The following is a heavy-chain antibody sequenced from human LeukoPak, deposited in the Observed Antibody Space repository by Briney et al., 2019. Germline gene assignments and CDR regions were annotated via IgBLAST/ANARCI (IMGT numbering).Heavy chain of an antibody. V-gene: IGHV3-53*01. CDR1: GFTFSSNY. CDR3: ARDPYSGSYGDYYYYYMDV. Sequence: GGSLRLSCAASGFTFSSNYMSWVRQAPGKGLEWVSVIYSGGSTYYADSVKGRFTISRDNAKSSLYLQMNSLRAEDTAVYYCARDPYSGSYGDYYYYYMDVWGKGTTVTISS. J-gene: IGHJ6*03. CDR2: IYSGGST. D-gene: IGHD1-26*01.